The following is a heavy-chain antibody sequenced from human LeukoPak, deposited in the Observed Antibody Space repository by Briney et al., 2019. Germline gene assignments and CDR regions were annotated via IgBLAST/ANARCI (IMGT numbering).Heavy chain of an antibody. D-gene: IGHD3-16*01. CDR2: IYYSGST. CDR1: GVSISSSSYY. Sequence: SETLSLTCTVSGVSISSSSYYWGWIRQPPGKGLEWIGSIYYSGSTYYNPSLKSRVTISVDTSKNQFSLKLSSVTAADTAVYYCARQVGGGDSDYWGQGTLVPVSS. CDR3: ARQVGGGDSDY. V-gene: IGHV4-39*01. J-gene: IGHJ4*02.